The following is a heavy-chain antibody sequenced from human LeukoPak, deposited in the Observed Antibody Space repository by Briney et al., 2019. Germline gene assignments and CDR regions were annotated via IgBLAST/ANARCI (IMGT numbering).Heavy chain of an antibody. Sequence: SQTLSLTCTVSGGSISSGSYYWSWIRQPAGKGLEWIGRIYTSGSTNYNLSLKSRVTISVDTSKNQFSLKLSSVTAADTAVYYCARGGGNSPLWGQGTLVTVSS. J-gene: IGHJ4*02. CDR2: IYTSGST. CDR1: GGSISSGSYY. CDR3: ARGGGNSPL. V-gene: IGHV4-61*02. D-gene: IGHD4-23*01.